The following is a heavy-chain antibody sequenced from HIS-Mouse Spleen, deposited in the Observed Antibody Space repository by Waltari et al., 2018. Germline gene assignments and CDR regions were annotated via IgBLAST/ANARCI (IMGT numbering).Heavy chain of an antibody. CDR1: GDSFSSNSSA. D-gene: IGHD7-27*01. J-gene: IGHJ2*01. CDR3: ARDPLLGTWYFDL. V-gene: IGHV6-1*01. Sequence: QVQLQQSGPGLVKPSQTLSLTFPIPGDSFSSNSSAWNWIRQSPSRGLEWMGRTYYRSKWYNDYAVSVKSRITINPDTSKNQFSLQLNSVTPEDTAVYYCARDPLLGTWYFDLWGRGTLVTVSS. CDR2: TYYRSKWYN.